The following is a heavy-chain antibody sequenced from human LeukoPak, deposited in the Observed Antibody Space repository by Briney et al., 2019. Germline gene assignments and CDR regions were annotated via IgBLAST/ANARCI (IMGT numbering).Heavy chain of an antibody. D-gene: IGHD3-10*01. CDR2: ISGSGGST. CDR1: GFTFSSYA. J-gene: IGHJ4*02. Sequence: GGSLRLSCAASGFTFSSYAMSWVRQAPGKGLEWVSAISGSGGSTYYADSVKGRFTISRDNSKNTLYLQMNSLRAEDTAVYYCARGQTGYYYGSGSYYDYWGQGTLVTVSS. V-gene: IGHV3-23*01. CDR3: ARGQTGYYYGSGSYYDY.